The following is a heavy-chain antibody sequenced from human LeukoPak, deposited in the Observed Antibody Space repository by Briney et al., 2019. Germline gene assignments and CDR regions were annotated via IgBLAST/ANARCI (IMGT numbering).Heavy chain of an antibody. Sequence: SETLSLTCTVSGGSISRYYWSWIRQPAGKGREWSGRIYTSGSTNYNPSLKSRVTMSVDTSKNQFSLKLSSVTAADTAVYYCAREKTGYSSGWSPYYFDYWGQGTLVTVSS. V-gene: IGHV4-4*07. CDR2: IYTSGST. J-gene: IGHJ4*02. CDR3: AREKTGYSSGWSPYYFDY. D-gene: IGHD6-19*01. CDR1: GGSISRYY.